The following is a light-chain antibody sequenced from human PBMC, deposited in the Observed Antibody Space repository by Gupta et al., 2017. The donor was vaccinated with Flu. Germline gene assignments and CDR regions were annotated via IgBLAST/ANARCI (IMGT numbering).Light chain of an antibody. V-gene: IGLV3-21*02. Sequence: SVLTQLPSVSVAPGQTARMTCGGDSIGSKTVHWYQKKAGQAPVLVVYDDTDRPSGIPERFSGSNSGNTATLTINRVEAGDEAGYYCQVWDSNADRPVFGGGTQLTVL. CDR1: SIGSKT. J-gene: IGLJ3*02. CDR2: DDT. CDR3: QVWDSNADRPV.